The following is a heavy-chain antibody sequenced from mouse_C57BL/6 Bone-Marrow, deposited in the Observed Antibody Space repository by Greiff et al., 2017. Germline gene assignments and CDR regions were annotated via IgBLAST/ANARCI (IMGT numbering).Heavy chain of an antibody. D-gene: IGHD4-1*01. V-gene: IGHV1-50*01. CDR1: GYTFTSYW. J-gene: IGHJ3*01. Sequence: QVQLQQPGAELVKPGASVKLSCKASGYTFTSYWMQWVQQRPGQGLEWVGEIDPSDSYTNYNQTFKGKVTLTVDTSSSTAYMQLSSLTSEDSAVYYCASPLWDQFAYWGQGTLVTVSA. CDR3: ASPLWDQFAY. CDR2: IDPSDSYT.